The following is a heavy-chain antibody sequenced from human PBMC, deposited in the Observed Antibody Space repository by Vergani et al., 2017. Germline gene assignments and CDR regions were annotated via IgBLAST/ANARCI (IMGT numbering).Heavy chain of an antibody. D-gene: IGHD3-22*01. CDR3: ASHRTDYYDSSGTPYYFDY. Sequence: QVQLQQWGAGLLKPSETLSLTCAVYGGSFSGYYWSWIRQPPGKGLEWIGEINHSGSTNYNPSLKSRVTISVDTSKNQFSLKLSSVTAADTAVYYCASHRTDYYDSSGTPYYFDYWGQGTLVTVSS. J-gene: IGHJ4*02. V-gene: IGHV4-34*01. CDR1: GGSFSGYY. CDR2: INHSGST.